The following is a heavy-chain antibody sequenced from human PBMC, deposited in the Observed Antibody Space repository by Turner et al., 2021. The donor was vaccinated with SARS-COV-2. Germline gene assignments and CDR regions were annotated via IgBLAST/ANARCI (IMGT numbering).Heavy chain of an antibody. Sequence: QLQLQESGPGLVKPSETLSLTCTVSGGSVSSSDHYWDWIRQPPGKGLDWIGSIHYIGTTYYNPSLKSRVTISVDTSKNQFSLNLTSVTAADTAVYFCARRGRASRFSFDYWGRGRLLTVSS. D-gene: IGHD1-26*01. CDR2: IHYIGTT. CDR1: GGSVSSSDHY. J-gene: IGHJ4*02. V-gene: IGHV4-39*01. CDR3: ARRGRASRFSFDY.